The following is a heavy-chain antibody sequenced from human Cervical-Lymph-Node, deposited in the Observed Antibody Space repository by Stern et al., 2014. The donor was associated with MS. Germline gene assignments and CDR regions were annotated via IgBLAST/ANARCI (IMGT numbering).Heavy chain of an antibody. J-gene: IGHJ4*02. V-gene: IGHV5-51*03. Sequence: VQLVQSGAEVGKPGESLKISCKGSGYSFSHYWVVWLRQMPGQGLEWMGSIFSGNTDTRYSPSFEGKVTIAADTSITTAYLQCSSLKASDTAMYYCARLAGSYYLDFWGQGTLVTVSS. CDR2: IFSGNTDT. D-gene: IGHD1-26*01. CDR1: GYSFSHYW. CDR3: ARLAGSYYLDF.